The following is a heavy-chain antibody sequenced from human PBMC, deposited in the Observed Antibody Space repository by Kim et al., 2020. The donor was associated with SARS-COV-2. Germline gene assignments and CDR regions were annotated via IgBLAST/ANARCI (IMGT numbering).Heavy chain of an antibody. CDR2: ISSLVLS. CDR3: ARGYGDYARSPFDY. J-gene: IGHJ4*02. V-gene: IGHV4-59*01. Sequence: SETLSLTCTVSGGSISSYYWSWIRQPPGKGLEWIGYISSLVLSPSHPSLKSLVTLSLDTSKNHFSLKLSSVTAADTAVYYCARGYGDYARSPFDYWGQGTLVPVSS. D-gene: IGHD4-17*01. CDR1: GGSISSYY.